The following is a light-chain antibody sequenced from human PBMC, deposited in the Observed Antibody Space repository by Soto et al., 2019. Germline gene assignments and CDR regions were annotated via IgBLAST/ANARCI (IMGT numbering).Light chain of an antibody. CDR2: ATS. CDR1: QTVNSDY. Sequence: IVLTQSPGTLSLSAAETSTLACRASQTVNSDYLAWFKQRPGQAPRLLLFATSRRATGIPDRCSGSGSGPEFTLAIMRLEPKAFEVYYCHQFGYSPRTFGQGTKVDI. CDR3: HQFGYSPRT. V-gene: IGKV3-20*01. J-gene: IGKJ1*01.